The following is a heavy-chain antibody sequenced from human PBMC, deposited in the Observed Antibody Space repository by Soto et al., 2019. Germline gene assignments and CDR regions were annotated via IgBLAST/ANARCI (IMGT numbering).Heavy chain of an antibody. CDR3: ARGVMVVAAIRNDAFDI. Sequence: GGSLRLSCAASGFTFSSYAMHWVRQAPGKGLEYVSAISSNGGSTYYANSVKGRFTISRDNSKNTLYLQMGSLRAEDMAVYYGARGVMVVAAIRNDAFDIWGQGTMVTVSS. CDR2: ISSNGGST. V-gene: IGHV3-64*01. D-gene: IGHD2-15*01. CDR1: GFTFSSYA. J-gene: IGHJ3*02.